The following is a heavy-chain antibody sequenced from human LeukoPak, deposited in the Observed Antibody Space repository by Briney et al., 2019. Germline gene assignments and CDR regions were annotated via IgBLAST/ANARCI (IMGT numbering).Heavy chain of an antibody. CDR3: AKDRAVPKTDYYYGMDV. D-gene: IGHD1-14*01. CDR2: ISYDGSNK. CDR1: GFTFSSHG. Sequence: GGSLRLSCAASGFTFSSHGMHWVRQAPGKGLEWVAVISYDGSNKYYADSVKGRFTISRDNSKNTLYLQMNSLRAEDTAVYYCAKDRAVPKTDYYYGMDVWGQGTTVTVSS. V-gene: IGHV3-30*18. J-gene: IGHJ6*02.